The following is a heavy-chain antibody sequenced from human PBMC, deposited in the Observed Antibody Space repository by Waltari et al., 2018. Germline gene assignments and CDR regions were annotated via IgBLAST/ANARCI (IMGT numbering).Heavy chain of an antibody. CDR1: GYSIISGYY. V-gene: IGHV4-38-2*01. J-gene: IGHJ4*02. CDR3: ARRGDYDSSGYSFDY. CDR2: IDHSGST. D-gene: IGHD3-22*01. Sequence: QVQLQESGPGLVKPSETLSLTCAVSGYSIISGYYWGWIRPPPGKGLEGIGSIDHSGSTYYNPSLKSRVTISVDTSKNQFSLKLSSVTAADTAVYYCARRGDYDSSGYSFDYWGQGTLVTVSS.